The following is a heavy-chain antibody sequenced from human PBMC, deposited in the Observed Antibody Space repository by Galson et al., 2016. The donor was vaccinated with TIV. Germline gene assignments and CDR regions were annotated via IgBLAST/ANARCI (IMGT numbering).Heavy chain of an antibody. CDR2: ISTYNGNT. J-gene: IGHJ4*02. V-gene: IGHV1-18*01. CDR3: GRPAMTCYFDY. CDR1: GYTFTSYG. Sequence: QSGAEVKKPGASVKVSCKTSGYTFTSYGITWVRQAPGQGLVWMGWISTYNGNTNYAQKLQGRVSITRDTSTGTAYMELTSLRPDDTAVYYCGRPAMTCYFDYWGQGTLVTVSS.